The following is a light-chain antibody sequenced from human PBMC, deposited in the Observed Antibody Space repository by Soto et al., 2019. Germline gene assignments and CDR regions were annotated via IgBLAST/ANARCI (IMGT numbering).Light chain of an antibody. CDR2: EVN. V-gene: IGLV2-14*01. CDR3: SSFTSTSTQV. Sequence: QSALTQSPSASGSPGQSVTISCTGTSSDIGGYNSVSWYQQHPGKAPKLMIYEVNNRPSGVSNRFSGSKSDNTASLTISGLQAEDEADYYCSSFTSTSTQVLGGGTKVTVL. J-gene: IGLJ3*02. CDR1: SSDIGGYNS.